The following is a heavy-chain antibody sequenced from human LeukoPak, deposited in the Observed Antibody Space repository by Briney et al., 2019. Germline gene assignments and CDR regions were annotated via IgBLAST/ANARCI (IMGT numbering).Heavy chain of an antibody. CDR3: ARDRSALHAFDI. J-gene: IGHJ3*02. Sequence: PGRSLGLSCAASGFTFSSYAMHWVRQAPGKGLEWVAVISYDGSNKYYADSVKGRFTISRDNSKNTLYLQMSSLRAEDTAVYYCARDRSALHAFDIWGQGTMVTVSS. CDR1: GFTFSSYA. CDR2: ISYDGSNK. V-gene: IGHV3-30*04.